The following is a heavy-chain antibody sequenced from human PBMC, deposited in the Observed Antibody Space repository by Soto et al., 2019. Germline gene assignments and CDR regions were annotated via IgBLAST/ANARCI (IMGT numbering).Heavy chain of an antibody. D-gene: IGHD6-25*01. V-gene: IGHV3-21*01. CDR1: GFTFSSYS. Sequence: PGGSLRLSCAASGFTFSSYSMNWVRQAPGKGLEWVSSISSSSSYIYYADSVKGRFTISRDNAKNSLYLQMNSLRAEDTAVYYCARDRTVAAAVDYWGQGTLVTVSS. CDR3: ARDRTVAAAVDY. CDR2: ISSSSSYI. J-gene: IGHJ4*02.